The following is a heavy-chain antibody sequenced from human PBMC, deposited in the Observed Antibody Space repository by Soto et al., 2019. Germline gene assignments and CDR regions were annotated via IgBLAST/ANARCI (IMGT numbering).Heavy chain of an antibody. CDR1: GFTFSSYA. J-gene: IGHJ4*02. CDR2: ISGSGGST. Sequence: EVQLLESGGCLVQPGGSLRLSSAASGFTFSSYAMTWVRQAPGKGLEWVSAISGSGGSTYYVDSVKGRFTISRDNSKDTLYLQMNSLRAEDTAVYYCAKVTRFVDYWGQGTLVTVSS. CDR3: AKVTRFVDY. D-gene: IGHD2-21*02. V-gene: IGHV3-23*01.